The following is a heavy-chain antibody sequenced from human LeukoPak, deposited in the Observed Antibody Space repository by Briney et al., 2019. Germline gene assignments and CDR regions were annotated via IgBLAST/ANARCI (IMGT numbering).Heavy chain of an antibody. Sequence: GGSLRLSCAASGFTFSSYGMHWVRQAPGKGLEWVAVISYDGSNKYYADSVKGRFTISRDNSKNTLYLQMNSLRAEDTAVYYCAKGGFGVVRYYFDCWGQGTLVTVSS. CDR2: ISYDGSNK. D-gene: IGHD3-3*01. CDR3: AKGGFGVVRYYFDC. V-gene: IGHV3-30*18. J-gene: IGHJ4*02. CDR1: GFTFSSYG.